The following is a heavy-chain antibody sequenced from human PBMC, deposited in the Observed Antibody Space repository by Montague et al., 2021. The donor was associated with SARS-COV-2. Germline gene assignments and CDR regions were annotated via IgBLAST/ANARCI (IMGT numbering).Heavy chain of an antibody. CDR1: GFTFSDYY. CDR3: AASLGSITIFGVVTMGYFDY. V-gene: IGHV3-11*03. D-gene: IGHD3-3*01. Sequence: SLRLSCAASGFTFSDYYMNWIRQAPGKGLEWVSYISSSSSYTNYADSVKGRFTISRDNAKNSLYLQMNSLRAEGTAVYYCAASLGSITIFGVVTMGYFDYWGQGTLVTVSS. J-gene: IGHJ4*02. CDR2: ISSSSSYT.